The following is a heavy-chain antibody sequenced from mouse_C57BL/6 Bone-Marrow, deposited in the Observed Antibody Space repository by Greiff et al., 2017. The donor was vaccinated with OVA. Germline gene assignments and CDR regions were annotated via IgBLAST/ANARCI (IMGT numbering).Heavy chain of an antibody. CDR2: IDPSDSDT. CDR3: SRFEVTSTWFAY. V-gene: IGHV1-52*01. Sequence: VQLQQPGAELVRPGSSVKLSCTASGYTFTSYWMHWVKQRPIQGLEWIGNIDPSDSDTHYNQNFKDKATLTVNKSSSTAYLQLSSRTSEDSAVDYCSRFEVTSTWFAYWGQGTLVTVSA. D-gene: IGHD2-2*01. J-gene: IGHJ3*01. CDR1: GYTFTSYW.